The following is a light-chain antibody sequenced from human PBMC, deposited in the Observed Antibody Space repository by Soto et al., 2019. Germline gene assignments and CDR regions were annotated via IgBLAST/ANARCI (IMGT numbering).Light chain of an antibody. V-gene: IGLV2-14*01. Sequence: QSALTQPASLSGSPGQSITISCTGTSSDIGAYDYVSWFQQHPGKAPKLMISEVNNRPSGVSNRFSGSKSGNTAYLTNSGPQVEDEAEYFFFSFTTTSTHVFGTGTKVTVL. CDR2: EVN. CDR1: SSDIGAYDY. CDR3: FSFTTTSTHV. J-gene: IGLJ1*01.